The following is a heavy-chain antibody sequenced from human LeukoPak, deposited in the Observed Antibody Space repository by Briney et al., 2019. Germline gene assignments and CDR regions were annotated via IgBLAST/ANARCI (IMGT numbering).Heavy chain of an antibody. D-gene: IGHD2-21*02. CDR1: GFTFSSYS. CDR2: ISSSSSTI. CDR3: ARSWVETSFFDL. Sequence: GGSLRLSCAASGFTFSSYSMNWVRQAPGKGLEWVSYISSSSSTIYYADSVKGRFTISRDNAKNLLYLQMNSLRAEDTAVYYCARSWVETSFFDLWGRGVQVIVSS. V-gene: IGHV3-48*01. J-gene: IGHJ4*02.